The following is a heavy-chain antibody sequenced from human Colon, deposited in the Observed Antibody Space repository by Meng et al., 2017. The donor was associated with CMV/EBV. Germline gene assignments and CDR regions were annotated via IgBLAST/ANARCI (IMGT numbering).Heavy chain of an antibody. CDR1: GFTFADYA. V-gene: IGHV3-30*02. Sequence: GESLKISCAASGFTFADYAMTWVRQAPGKGLEWVAFIRYDGSNKYYADSVKGRFTISRDNSKNTLYLQMNSLRAEDTAVYYCAKDGRYYDSSGYGPWGQGTLVTVSS. CDR2: IRYDGSNK. J-gene: IGHJ5*02. D-gene: IGHD3-22*01. CDR3: AKDGRYYDSSGYGP.